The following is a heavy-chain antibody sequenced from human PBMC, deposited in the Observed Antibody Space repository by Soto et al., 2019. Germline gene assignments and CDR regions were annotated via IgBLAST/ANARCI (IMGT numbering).Heavy chain of an antibody. V-gene: IGHV1-2*02. Sequence: GASVKVSCKASGYTFTGYYMHWVPQAPGQGLEWMGWINPNSGGTNYAQKFQGRVTMTRATSISTAYMELSRLRSDDTAVYYCASPSVGATTDWFDPWGQGTLVTVSS. J-gene: IGHJ5*02. CDR1: GYTFTGYY. D-gene: IGHD1-26*01. CDR3: ASPSVGATTDWFDP. CDR2: INPNSGGT.